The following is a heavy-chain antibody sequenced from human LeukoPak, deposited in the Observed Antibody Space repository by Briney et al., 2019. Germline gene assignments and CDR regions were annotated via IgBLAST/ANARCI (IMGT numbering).Heavy chain of an antibody. Sequence: GGSLGLSCAASGFTFSSYSMNWVRQAPGKGLEWVSYISSSSSTIYYADSVKGRFTISRDNSKNTLYLQMNSLRAEDTAVYYCAKDHFQGRLGELSRHIDYWGQGTLVTVSS. J-gene: IGHJ4*02. CDR1: GFTFSSYS. CDR3: AKDHFQGRLGELSRHIDY. CDR2: ISSSSSTI. V-gene: IGHV3-48*01. D-gene: IGHD3-16*02.